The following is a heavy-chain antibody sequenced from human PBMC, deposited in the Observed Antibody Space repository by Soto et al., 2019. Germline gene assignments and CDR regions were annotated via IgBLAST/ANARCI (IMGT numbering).Heavy chain of an antibody. D-gene: IGHD2-2*01. CDR1: GYTFTSYG. CDR2: ISAYNGNT. CDR3: AGDRGYCSSTGCYRWPKESGMDV. J-gene: IGHJ6*02. V-gene: IGHV1-18*01. Sequence: QVQLVQSGAEVKKPGASVKVSCKASGYTFTSYGISWVRQAPGQGLEWMGWISAYNGNTNDAQKLQGRVTMTTDTSTSTAYMELRSLRSDDTAVYYCAGDRGYCSSTGCYRWPKESGMDVWGQGTTVTVSS.